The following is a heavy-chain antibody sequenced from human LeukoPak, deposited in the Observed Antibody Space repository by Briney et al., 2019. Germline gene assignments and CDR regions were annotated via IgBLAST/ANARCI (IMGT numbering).Heavy chain of an antibody. Sequence: PSETLSLTCTVSGDSISSYYWSWIRQPPGKGLEWIGYIYYSGSTNYNPSLKSRLTISVDTSKNQFSLKLSSVTAADTAVYYCAREVVVPAAMNFYYYYYMDVWGKGTTVTVSS. D-gene: IGHD2-2*01. CDR3: AREVVVPAAMNFYYYYYMDV. CDR2: IYYSGST. CDR1: GDSISSYY. J-gene: IGHJ6*03. V-gene: IGHV4-59*01.